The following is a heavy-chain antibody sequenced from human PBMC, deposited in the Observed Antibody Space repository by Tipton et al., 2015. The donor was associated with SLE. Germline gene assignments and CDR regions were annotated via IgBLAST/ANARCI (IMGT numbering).Heavy chain of an antibody. CDR3: ARGRRDGYNYSYYYYYMDV. V-gene: IGHV4-34*01. CDR1: GGSFSGYY. CDR2: INHSGST. D-gene: IGHD5-24*01. J-gene: IGHJ6*03. Sequence: TLSLTCAVYGGSFSGYYWSWIRQPPGKGLEWIGEINHSGSTNDNPSLKSRVTTSFDRSKNQFSLNLSSVTAADTAVYYCARGRRDGYNYSYYYYYMDVWGKGTTVTVSS.